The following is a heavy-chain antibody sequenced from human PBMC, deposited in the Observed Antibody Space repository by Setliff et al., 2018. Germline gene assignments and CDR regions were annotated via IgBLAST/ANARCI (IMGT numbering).Heavy chain of an antibody. V-gene: IGHV1-18*01. D-gene: IGHD6-19*01. CDR1: GYTFTSYG. J-gene: IGHJ6*03. CDR3: ARDEGLDPPGYYYMDV. Sequence: ASVKVSCKASGYTFTSYGISWVRQAPGQGLEWMGWISAYNGNTNYAQKLQGRVTMTTDTSTSTAYMELRSLRSDDTAVYYCARDEGLDPPGYYYMDVWAKGTTVTVSS. CDR2: ISAYNGNT.